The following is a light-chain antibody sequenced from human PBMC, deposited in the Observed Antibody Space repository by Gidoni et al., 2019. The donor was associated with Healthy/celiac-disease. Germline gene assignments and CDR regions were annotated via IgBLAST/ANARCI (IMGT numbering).Light chain of an antibody. Sequence: DIQMTQSPSSLSASVGDRVTITCRASQSISSYVNWYQQKPGKATKLLIYAASSLQSGVPSRFSGSGSGTDFTLTISSLQPEDFATYYCQQSYSTLYTFXQXTKLEIK. CDR3: QQSYSTLYT. V-gene: IGKV1-39*01. CDR1: QSISSY. J-gene: IGKJ2*01. CDR2: AAS.